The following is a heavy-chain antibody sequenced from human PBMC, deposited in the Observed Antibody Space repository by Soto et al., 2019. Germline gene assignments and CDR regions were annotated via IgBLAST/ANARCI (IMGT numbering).Heavy chain of an antibody. J-gene: IGHJ4*02. CDR3: LANGAYVHF. V-gene: IGHV3-15*07. CDR1: GFTFNNAW. Sequence: PGGSLRLSCAASGFTFNNAWMNWVRQAPGKGLEWVGRIKSKTNDGTTDYAAPVNGRFTISRDDSKNTLYLQMNSLKTEDTAVYYCLANGAYVHFWAPGTLVTVSS. D-gene: IGHD4-17*01. CDR2: IKSKTNDGTT.